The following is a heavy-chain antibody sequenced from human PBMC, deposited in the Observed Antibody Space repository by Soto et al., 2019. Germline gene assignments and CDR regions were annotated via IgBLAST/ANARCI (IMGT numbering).Heavy chain of an antibody. J-gene: IGHJ6*02. D-gene: IGHD3-22*01. CDR2: ISYDGSNK. CDR3: AKDGMIVVVTPDYGMDV. Sequence: GGSLRLSCAASGFTFSSYGMHWVRQAPGKGLEWVAVISYDGSNKYYADSVKGRFTISRDNSKNTLYLQMNSLRAEDTAVYYCAKDGMIVVVTPDYGMDVWGQGTTVTVSS. V-gene: IGHV3-30*18. CDR1: GFTFSSYG.